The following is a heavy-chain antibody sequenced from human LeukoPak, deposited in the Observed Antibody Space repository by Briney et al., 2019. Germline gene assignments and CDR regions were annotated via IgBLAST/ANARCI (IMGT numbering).Heavy chain of an antibody. D-gene: IGHD5-12*01. CDR2: ISYDGSNK. CDR1: GFTFSSYA. CDR3: AKTMGPYSGFGAFDI. V-gene: IGHV3-30-3*02. Sequence: GGSLRLSCAASGFTFSSYAVHWVRQAPGKGLEWVAVISYDGSNKYYADSVKGRFTISRDNSKDTLYLQMNSLRAEDTAVYYCAKTMGPYSGFGAFDIWGLGTMVTASS. J-gene: IGHJ3*02.